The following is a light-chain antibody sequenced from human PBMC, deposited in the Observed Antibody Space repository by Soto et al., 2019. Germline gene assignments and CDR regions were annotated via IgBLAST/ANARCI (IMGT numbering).Light chain of an antibody. Sequence: EIVLTQSPGTLSLSPGERAALSCRASQSVSRTYLAWYQQKPGQAPRLLIYGASSRATGIPDRFSGSGSGTDFTLTISRLEPEDFAVYYCQQYGSSPFTFGGGTKVDIK. J-gene: IGKJ4*01. CDR2: GAS. V-gene: IGKV3-20*01. CDR1: QSVSRTY. CDR3: QQYGSSPFT.